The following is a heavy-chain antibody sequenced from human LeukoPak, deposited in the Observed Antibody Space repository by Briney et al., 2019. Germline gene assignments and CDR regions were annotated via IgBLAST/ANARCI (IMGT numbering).Heavy chain of an antibody. CDR2: IYYSGST. CDR3: ARVSCSGGACPFGSWFDP. J-gene: IGHJ5*02. D-gene: IGHD2-15*01. V-gene: IGHV4-39*02. Sequence: PSETLSLTCTVSGGSITSGSYYWGWIRQPPGKGLEWIGSIYYSGSTYYNPSLKSRVTISVDPSNKLFSLKLSSVTAADTAVYYCARVSCSGGACPFGSWFDPWGQGTLVTVSS. CDR1: GGSITSGSYY.